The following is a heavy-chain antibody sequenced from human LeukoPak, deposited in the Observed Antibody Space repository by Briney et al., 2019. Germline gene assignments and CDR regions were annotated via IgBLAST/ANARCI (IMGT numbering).Heavy chain of an antibody. Sequence: ASVKVSCKASGYTFTSYYMHWVRQAPGQGLEWMGIINPSGGSTSYAQKFQGRVTMTRDTSTSTAYMELRSLRSDDTAVYYCARGGDDYGDSRALDYWGQGTLVTVSS. CDR3: ARGGDDYGDSRALDY. V-gene: IGHV1-46*01. D-gene: IGHD4-17*01. J-gene: IGHJ4*02. CDR1: GYTFTSYY. CDR2: INPSGGST.